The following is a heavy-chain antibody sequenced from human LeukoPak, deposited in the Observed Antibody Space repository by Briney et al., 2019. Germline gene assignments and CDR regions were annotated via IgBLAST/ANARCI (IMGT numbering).Heavy chain of an antibody. V-gene: IGHV1-8*03. Sequence: ASVKVSCKASGYTFTSYDINWVRQATGQGLEWMGWMNPNSGNTGYAQKFQGRVTITRNTSISTAYMELSSLRAEDTAVYYCARDRTGDGYYGMDVWGQGTTVTVSS. J-gene: IGHJ6*02. CDR1: GYTFTSYD. CDR2: MNPNSGNT. D-gene: IGHD7-27*01. CDR3: ARDRTGDGYYGMDV.